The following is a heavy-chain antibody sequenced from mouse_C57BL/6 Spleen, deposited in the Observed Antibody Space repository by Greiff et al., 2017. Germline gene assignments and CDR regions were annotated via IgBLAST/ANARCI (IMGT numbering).Heavy chain of an antibody. CDR1: GYTFTEYT. CDR2: FYPGSGSI. V-gene: IGHV1-62-2*01. D-gene: IGHD1-1*01. Sequence: QVQLQQSGAELVKPGASVKLSCKASGYTFTEYTIHWVKQRSGQGLEWIGWFYPGSGSIKYNEKFKDKATLTADKSSSTVYMGLSRLTSEDSAVYFCARHEEGGYYYGSSSAWFAYWGQGTLVTVSA. CDR3: ARHEEGGYYYGSSSAWFAY. J-gene: IGHJ3*01.